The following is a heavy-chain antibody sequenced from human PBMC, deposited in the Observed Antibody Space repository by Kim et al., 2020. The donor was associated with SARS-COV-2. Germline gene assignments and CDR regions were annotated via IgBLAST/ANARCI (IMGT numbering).Heavy chain of an antibody. V-gene: IGHV3-30*03. Sequence: GGSLRLSCAASGFSFSSRGIHWVRQAPGKGLEWVAVISNDGTYKNYADSVKGRFTISRDNSKNTVDLQMNSLRVEDTAVYYCARAREKSFDYWGQGTLVT. J-gene: IGHJ4*02. CDR1: GFSFSSRG. CDR2: ISNDGTYK. CDR3: ARAREKSFDY.